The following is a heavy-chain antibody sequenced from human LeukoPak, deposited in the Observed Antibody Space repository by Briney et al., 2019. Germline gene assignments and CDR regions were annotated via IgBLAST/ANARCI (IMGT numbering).Heavy chain of an antibody. Sequence: QPGGSLRLSCAASGFTFSSYEMNWVRQAPGKGLEWVSYISSSGSTIYYADSVKGRFTISRDNAKNSLYLQMNSLRAEDTAVYYCAKHHDSSAYLACWGQGTLVTVSS. CDR1: GFTFSSYE. CDR2: ISSSGSTI. D-gene: IGHD3-22*01. V-gene: IGHV3-48*03. J-gene: IGHJ4*02. CDR3: AKHHDSSAYLAC.